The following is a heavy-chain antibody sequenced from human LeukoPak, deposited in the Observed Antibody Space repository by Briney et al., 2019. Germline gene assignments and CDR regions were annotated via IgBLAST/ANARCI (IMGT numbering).Heavy chain of an antibody. Sequence: SVKVSCKASGGTFSSYAISWVRQAPGQALEWMGGIIPIFGTANYAQKFQGRVTITADESTSTAYMELSSLRSEDTAVYYCARVRLLLGSQPPYYYYGMDVWGQGTTVTVSS. CDR1: GGTFSSYA. CDR2: IIPIFGTA. D-gene: IGHD1-26*01. J-gene: IGHJ6*02. CDR3: ARVRLLLGSQPPYYYYGMDV. V-gene: IGHV1-69*13.